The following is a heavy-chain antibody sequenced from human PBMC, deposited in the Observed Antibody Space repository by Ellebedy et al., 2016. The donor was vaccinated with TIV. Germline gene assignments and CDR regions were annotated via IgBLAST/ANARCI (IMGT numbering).Heavy chain of an antibody. Sequence: AASVKVSCKASGGTFSSYAISWARQAPGQGLEWMGGIIPIFGTANYAQKFQGRVTITADESTSTAYMELSSLRSEDTAVYYCARDLGEWEPNYYYGMDVWGQGTTVTVSS. J-gene: IGHJ6*02. CDR1: GGTFSSYA. D-gene: IGHD1-26*01. CDR3: ARDLGEWEPNYYYGMDV. V-gene: IGHV1-69*13. CDR2: IIPIFGTA.